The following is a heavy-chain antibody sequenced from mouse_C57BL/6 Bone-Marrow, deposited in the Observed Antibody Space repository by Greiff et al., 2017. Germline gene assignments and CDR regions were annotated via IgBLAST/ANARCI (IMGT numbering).Heavy chain of an antibody. J-gene: IGHJ2*01. Sequence: VQLQQPGAELVRPGSSVKLSCKASGYTFTSYWMDWVKQRPGQGLEWIGNIYPSDSETHYNQKFKDKATLTVDKSSSTAYMQLSSLTSEDSAVYYCARQDTTAFDYWGQGTTLTVSS. CDR2: IYPSDSET. CDR3: ARQDTTAFDY. V-gene: IGHV1-61*01. D-gene: IGHD1-2*01. CDR1: GYTFTSYW.